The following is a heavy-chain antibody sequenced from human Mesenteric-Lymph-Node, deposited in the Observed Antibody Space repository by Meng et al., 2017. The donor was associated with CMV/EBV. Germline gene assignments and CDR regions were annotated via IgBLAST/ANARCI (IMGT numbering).Heavy chain of an antibody. J-gene: IGHJ6*02. CDR1: GFTVSSHT. CDR3: ARDGVYYDFWSGYYYYYYGMDV. Sequence: GESLKISCAASGFTVSSHTMHWVRQAPGKGLEWVAVISFDGSNKYYAYAESVQGRFTISRDNAKNSLYLQMNSLRAEDTAVYYCARDGVYYDFWSGYYYYYYGMDVWGQGTTVTVSS. V-gene: IGHV3-30-3*01. CDR2: ISFDGSNK. D-gene: IGHD3-3*01.